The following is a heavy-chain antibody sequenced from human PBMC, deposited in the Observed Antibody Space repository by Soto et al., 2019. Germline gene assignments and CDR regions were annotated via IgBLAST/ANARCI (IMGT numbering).Heavy chain of an antibody. J-gene: IGHJ6*02. CDR1: GFTFSSYA. CDR2: ISGSGGST. D-gene: IGHD6-13*01. Sequence: GGSLRLSCAASGFTFSSYAMSWVRQAPGKGLEWVSAISGSGGSTYYADSVKGRFTISRDNSKNTLYLQMNSLRAEDTAVYYCAKEYSSSWYYYYGMDVWGQGTTVTVSS. CDR3: AKEYSSSWYYYYGMDV. V-gene: IGHV3-23*01.